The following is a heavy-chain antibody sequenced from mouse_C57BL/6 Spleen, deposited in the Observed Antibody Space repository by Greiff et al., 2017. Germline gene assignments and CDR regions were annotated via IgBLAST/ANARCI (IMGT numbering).Heavy chain of an antibody. CDR2: IYPGSGST. V-gene: IGHV1-55*01. CDR1: GYTFTSYW. CDR3: ARSGYGSSYGVDY. D-gene: IGHD1-1*01. J-gene: IGHJ2*01. Sequence: QVQLQQPGAELVKPGASVKMSCKASGYTFTSYWITWVKQRPGQGLEWIGDIYPGSGSTNYNEKFKSKATLTADTSSSTAYMQLSSLTSEVSAVYYCARSGYGSSYGVDYWGQGTTLTVSS.